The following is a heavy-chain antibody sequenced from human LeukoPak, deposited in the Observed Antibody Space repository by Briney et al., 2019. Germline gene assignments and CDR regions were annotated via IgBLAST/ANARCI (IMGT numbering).Heavy chain of an antibody. D-gene: IGHD3-22*01. CDR1: GGSISSGSYY. J-gene: IGHJ5*02. CDR3: ARENDTYYYDSSGYYYNWFDP. V-gene: IGHV4-61*02. CDR2: IYTSGST. Sequence: SETLYLTCTVSGGSISSGSYYWSWIRQPAGKGLEWIGRIYTSGSTNYNPSLKSRVTISVDTSKNQFSLKLSSVTAADTAVYYCARENDTYYYDSSGYYYNWFDPWGQGTLVTVSS.